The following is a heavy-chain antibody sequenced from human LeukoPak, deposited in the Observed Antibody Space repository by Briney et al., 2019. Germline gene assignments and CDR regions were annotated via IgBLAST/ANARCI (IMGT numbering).Heavy chain of an antibody. V-gene: IGHV3-73*01. D-gene: IGHD6-13*01. CDR1: GFTFSGSA. J-gene: IGHJ4*02. Sequence: GGSLRLSCAASGFTFSGSAKHWVRQASGKGLERVCRMRSTANSYATAYAASVEGRFTISRDDSKNTAYLQMNSLKTEDTAVYYCTRRTQVLVNWGQGTLGTVSS. CDR3: TRRTQVLVN. CDR2: MRSTANSYAT.